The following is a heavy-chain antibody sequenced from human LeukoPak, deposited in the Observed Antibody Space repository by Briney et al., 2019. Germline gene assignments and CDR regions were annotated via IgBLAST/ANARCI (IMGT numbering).Heavy chain of an antibody. CDR1: GFTFSSYG. CDR3: ARDRREYDFRSGYYDY. J-gene: IGHJ4*02. Sequence: QTGGSLRLSCAASGFTFSSYGMHWVRQAPGKGLEWVAVIWYDGSNKYYADSVKGRFTISRDNSKNTLYLQMNSLRAEDTAVYYCARDRREYDFRSGYYDYWGQGTLVTVSS. D-gene: IGHD3-3*01. CDR2: IWYDGSNK. V-gene: IGHV3-33*01.